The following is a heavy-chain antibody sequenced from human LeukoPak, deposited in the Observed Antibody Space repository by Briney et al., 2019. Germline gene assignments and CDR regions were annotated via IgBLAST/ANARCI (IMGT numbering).Heavy chain of an antibody. D-gene: IGHD2-2*01. CDR1: GFTFSSYA. CDR2: ISGSGGST. CDR3: AKDPYTVVVPAAIYFDY. Sequence: GGSLSLSCAASGFTFSSYAMSWVRQAPGKGLEWVSAISGSGGSTYYADSVKGRFTISRDNSKNTLYLQMNSLRAEDTAVYYCAKDPYTVVVPAAIYFDYWGQGTLVTVSS. J-gene: IGHJ4*02. V-gene: IGHV3-23*01.